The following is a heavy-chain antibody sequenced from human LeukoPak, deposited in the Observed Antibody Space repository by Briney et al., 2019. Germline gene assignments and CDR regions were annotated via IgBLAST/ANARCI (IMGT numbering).Heavy chain of an antibody. Sequence: ASVKVSCKASGYTFTSYGISWVRQAPGQGLEWMGWISAYNGNTNYAQKLQGRVTMTTDTSTSTAYMELRSLRSDDTAVYYCARDLGLGEWSSYYYYMDVWGKGTTVTVSS. CDR1: GYTFTSYG. CDR2: ISAYNGNT. CDR3: ARDLGLGEWSSYYYYMDV. V-gene: IGHV1-18*01. J-gene: IGHJ6*03. D-gene: IGHD3-3*01.